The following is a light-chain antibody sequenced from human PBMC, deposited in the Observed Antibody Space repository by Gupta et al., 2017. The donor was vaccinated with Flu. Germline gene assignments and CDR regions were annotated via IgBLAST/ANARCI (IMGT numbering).Light chain of an antibody. J-gene: IGKJ4*01. CDR1: QKIGNF. Sequence: PSSLSASVGDRVSITCRASQKIGNFLNWYQQKPGKAPKLLISLASTLQSGVPSRFSGSGSGTGFTLTINGLQPEDFATYSCQQRDNEPLSFDGGTKVEI. V-gene: IGKV1-39*01. CDR3: QQRDNEPLS. CDR2: LAS.